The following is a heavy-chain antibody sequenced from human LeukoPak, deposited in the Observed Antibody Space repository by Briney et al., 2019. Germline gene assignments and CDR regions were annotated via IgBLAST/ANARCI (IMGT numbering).Heavy chain of an antibody. J-gene: IGHJ4*02. CDR3: ASSELIPSSGLYEVGIDY. Sequence: KPSETLSLTCTVSGGSISSYYWSWIRQPPGKGLEWIGYIYYSGSTNYNPSLKSRVTISVDTSKNQFSLKLSSVTAADTAVYYCASSELIPSSGLYEVGIDYWGQGTLVTVSS. CDR2: IYYSGST. D-gene: IGHD6-19*01. CDR1: GGSISSYY. V-gene: IGHV4-59*01.